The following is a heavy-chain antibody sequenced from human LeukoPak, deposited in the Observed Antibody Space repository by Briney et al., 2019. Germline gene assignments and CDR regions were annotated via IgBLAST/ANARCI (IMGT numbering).Heavy chain of an antibody. CDR1: GFTFSRYT. J-gene: IGHJ6*03. D-gene: IGHD2-21*01. CDR2: ISGDSKYI. Sequence: NPGGSLRLSCAGSGFTFSRYTFNWVRQAPGRGLEWVSAISGDSKYIYYTDSVKGRFTISRDNAKNSVFLQMNSLRAEDTAVYYCATGVVDPRYYYYYMDVWGKGTTVTVSS. V-gene: IGHV3-21*01. CDR3: ATGVVDPRYYYYYMDV.